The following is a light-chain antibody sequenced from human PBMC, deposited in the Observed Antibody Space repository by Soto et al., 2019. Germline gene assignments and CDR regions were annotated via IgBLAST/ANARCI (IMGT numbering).Light chain of an antibody. CDR2: EGS. CDR3: CSYAGSSTVYV. Sequence: QSALTQPASVSGSPGQSITISCTGTRSDVGSYNLVSWYQQHPGKAPKLMMYEGSKRPSGVSNRFSGSKSGNTASLTISGLQAEDEADYYCCSYAGSSTVYVFGTGTKLTVL. V-gene: IGLV2-23*01. J-gene: IGLJ1*01. CDR1: RSDVGSYNL.